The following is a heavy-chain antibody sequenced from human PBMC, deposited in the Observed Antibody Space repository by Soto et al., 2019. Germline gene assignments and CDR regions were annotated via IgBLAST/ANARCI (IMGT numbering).Heavy chain of an antibody. CDR3: ARGRRAAAGPNFES. D-gene: IGHD6-13*01. V-gene: IGHV1-69*13. Sequence: VKCSHKASGGTFSSYSISWVRNAPGQELEWLGGIIPLFCIANYAQKFQDSVTITADEYTSTAYMERRGLIAEDTAVYYCARGRRAAAGPNFESRGQGTLVT. CDR2: IIPLFCIA. CDR1: GGTFSSYS. J-gene: IGHJ4*02.